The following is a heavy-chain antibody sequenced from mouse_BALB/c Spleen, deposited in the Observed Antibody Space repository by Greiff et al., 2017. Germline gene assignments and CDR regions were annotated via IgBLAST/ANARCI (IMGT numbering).Heavy chain of an antibody. Sequence: EVKLQESGTVLARPGASVKMSCKASGYSFTSYWMHWVKQRPGQGLEWIGAIYPGNSDTSYNQKFKGKAKLTAVTSASTAYMELSSLTNEDSAVYYCTRFYYDYDEAMDYWGQGTSVTVSS. CDR2: IYPGNSDT. CDR3: TRFYYDYDEAMDY. V-gene: IGHV1-5*01. D-gene: IGHD2-4*01. CDR1: GYSFTSYW. J-gene: IGHJ4*01.